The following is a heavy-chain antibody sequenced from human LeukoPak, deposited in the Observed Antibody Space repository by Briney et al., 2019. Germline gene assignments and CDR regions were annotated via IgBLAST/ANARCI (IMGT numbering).Heavy chain of an antibody. Sequence: GGSLRLSCAASGFTFSNGMHWVRQAPGKGLEWVAVISHDGSITYYVDSVKGRFTISRDNSKNTLYLQMHSLRAEDTAVYYCAKLARPYCSGDCLQIDYRGQGTLVPVSS. CDR3: AKLARPYCSGDCLQIDY. J-gene: IGHJ4*02. CDR2: ISHDGSIT. CDR1: GFTFSNG. D-gene: IGHD2-21*02. V-gene: IGHV3-30*18.